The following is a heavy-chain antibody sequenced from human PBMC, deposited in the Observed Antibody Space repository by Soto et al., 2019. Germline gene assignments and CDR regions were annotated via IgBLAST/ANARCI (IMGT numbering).Heavy chain of an antibody. D-gene: IGHD3-10*02. V-gene: IGHV1-18*01. CDR1: GYTFTSYG. CDR3: GRSFFVQGNKPLKPHPYGMDV. CDR2: ISAYNGNT. Sequence: QVQLVQSGAEVKKPGASVKVSCKASGYTFTSYGISWVRQAPGQGLEWMGWISAYNGNTNYAPKLQGRVTMTTDTTPGNALMEPRDLESEDTGGYLYGRSFFVQGNKPLKPHPYGMDVWGQGTTVTVSS. J-gene: IGHJ6*02.